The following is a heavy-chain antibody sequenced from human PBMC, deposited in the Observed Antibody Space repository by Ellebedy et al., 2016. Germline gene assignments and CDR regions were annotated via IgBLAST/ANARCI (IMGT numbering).Heavy chain of an antibody. V-gene: IGHV3-7*03. J-gene: IGHJ4*02. CDR2: IKQDGSEK. D-gene: IGHD1-20*01. CDR3: ARALTGRGQYYFDY. Sequence: GGSLRLSXAASGLTFSNAWMSWVRQAPGKGLEWVANIKQDGSEKYYVDSVKGRFTISRDNAKNSVYLQMNSLRAEDTAVYYCARALTGRGQYYFDYWGQGTLVTVSS. CDR1: GLTFSNAW.